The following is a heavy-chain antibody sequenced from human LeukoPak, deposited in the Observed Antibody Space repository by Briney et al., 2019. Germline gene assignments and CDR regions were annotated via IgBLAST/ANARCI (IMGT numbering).Heavy chain of an antibody. CDR3: AKDVAQKKVVVVTAIRDYYYYMDV. D-gene: IGHD2-21*02. J-gene: IGHJ6*03. CDR2: ISGSGGST. CDR1: GFTFSSYA. Sequence: GGSLRPSCAASGFTFSSYAMSWVRQAPGKGLEWVSAISGSGGSTYYADSVKGRFTISRDNSKNTLYLQMNSLRAEDTAVYYCAKDVAQKKVVVVTAIRDYYYYMDVWGKGTTVTVSS. V-gene: IGHV3-23*01.